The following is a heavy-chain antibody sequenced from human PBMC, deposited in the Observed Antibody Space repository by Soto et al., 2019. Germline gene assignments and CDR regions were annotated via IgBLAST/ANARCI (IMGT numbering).Heavy chain of an antibody. CDR2: IWYDGSNK. CDR3: ARAPAEFNDAFDI. D-gene: IGHD3-10*01. CDR1: GFTFSSYG. V-gene: IGHV3-33*01. Sequence: PGGSLRLSCAASGFTFSSYGMHWVRQAPGKGLEWVAVIWYDGSNKYYADSVKGRFTISRDNSKNTLYLQMNSLRAEDTAVYYCARAPAEFNDAFDIWGQGTMVTVSS. J-gene: IGHJ3*02.